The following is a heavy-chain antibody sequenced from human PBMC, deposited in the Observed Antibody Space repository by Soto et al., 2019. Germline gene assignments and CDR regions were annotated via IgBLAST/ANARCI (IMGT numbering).Heavy chain of an antibody. CDR3: TTDIWVRRALDY. D-gene: IGHD3-22*01. CDR2: IKSKTDGGTT. Sequence: PGGSLRLSCAAAGFTFKDAWMNWVRQAPGKGLEWVGHIKSKTDGGTTDYSAPVKGRFTISRDDSKNTLYLQMNSLKSEDTAVYDCTTDIWVRRALDYWGRGTLVTVSS. CDR1: GFTFKDAW. J-gene: IGHJ4*02. V-gene: IGHV3-15*07.